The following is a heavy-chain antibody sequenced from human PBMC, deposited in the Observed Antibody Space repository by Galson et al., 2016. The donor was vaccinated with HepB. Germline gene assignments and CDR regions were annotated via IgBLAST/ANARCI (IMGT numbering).Heavy chain of an antibody. V-gene: IGHV5-51*01. CDR1: GYSFTSTW. CDR2: IYPGNSDT. D-gene: IGHD1-26*01. Sequence: QSGAEVKKPGESLKISCPASGYSFTSTWIGWVRQMPGKGLEWMGIIYPGNSDTVYNPSFRGQVTFSADKSINTAYLHWGSLTASDSAVYYCARRVIMGEPDYWGQGTLVTVSS. CDR3: ARRVIMGEPDY. J-gene: IGHJ4*02.